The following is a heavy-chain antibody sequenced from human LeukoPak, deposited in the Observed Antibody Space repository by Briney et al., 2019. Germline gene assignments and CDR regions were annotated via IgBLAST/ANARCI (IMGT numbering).Heavy chain of an antibody. Sequence: SVKVSCKASGGTFSSYAISWVRQAPGQGLEWMGRIIPIFGTANYAQKFLGRVTITTDESTSTAYMELSSLRSEDTAVYYCARDPGYDILTGRKAPFFDYWGQGTLVTVSS. CDR3: ARDPGYDILTGRKAPFFDY. J-gene: IGHJ4*02. V-gene: IGHV1-69*05. D-gene: IGHD3-9*01. CDR1: GGTFSSYA. CDR2: IIPIFGTA.